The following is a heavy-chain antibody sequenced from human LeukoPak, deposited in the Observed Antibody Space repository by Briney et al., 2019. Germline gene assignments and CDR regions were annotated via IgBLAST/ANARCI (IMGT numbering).Heavy chain of an antibody. CDR2: ISYSGIT. V-gene: IGHV4-39*02. J-gene: IGHJ4*02. CDR1: GGSISSGFYY. Sequence: PSETLSLTCTVSGGSISSGFYYWGWIRQPPGQGLEWIGSISYSGITYYNPSLKSRVTISVDTSKNQFSLKLSSVTAADTAVYYCAREGGYASGGLDYWGQGTLVTVSS. D-gene: IGHD3-10*01. CDR3: AREGGYASGGLDY.